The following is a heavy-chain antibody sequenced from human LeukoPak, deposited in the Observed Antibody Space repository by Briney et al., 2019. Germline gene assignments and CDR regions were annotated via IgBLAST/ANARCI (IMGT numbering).Heavy chain of an antibody. CDR3: VKSSVADLFDY. Sequence: QPGGSLRLSCAASGFTVSSNYMSWVRQAPGKGLEWVSVIYSGGSTYYADSVKGRFTISRDNSKNTLYLQMSSLRAEDTAVYYCVKSSVADLFDYWGQGTLVTVSS. D-gene: IGHD6-19*01. J-gene: IGHJ4*02. CDR2: IYSGGST. CDR1: GFTVSSNY. V-gene: IGHV3-53*05.